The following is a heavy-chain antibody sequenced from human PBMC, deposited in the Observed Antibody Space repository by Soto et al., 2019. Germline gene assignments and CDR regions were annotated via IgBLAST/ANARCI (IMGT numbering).Heavy chain of an antibody. CDR1: GFTFSSYG. J-gene: IGHJ4*01. Sequence: QVQLVESGGGVVQPGRSLRLSCAASGFTFSSYGMHWVRQAPGKGLEWVAVIWYDGSNKYYADSVKGRFTISRDNSKNTLYLQMNSLRAEATAVYYCARDGLGIEWDGYWGHGTLVTVSS. D-gene: IGHD1-26*01. CDR2: IWYDGSNK. CDR3: ARDGLGIEWDGY. V-gene: IGHV3-33*01.